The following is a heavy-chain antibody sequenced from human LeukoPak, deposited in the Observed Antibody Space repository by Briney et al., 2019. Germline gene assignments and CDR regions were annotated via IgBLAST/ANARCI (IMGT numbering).Heavy chain of an antibody. D-gene: IGHD5-18*01. CDR2: INPNSGGT. J-gene: IGHJ4*02. Sequence: ASVKVSCKASGYTFTNYYITWVRQAPGQGLEWIGWINPNSGGTDYAQKFQGRVTMTRDTSISTAYMELSRLRSDDTAVYYCARGTGEGYTYGRYYFDYWGQGTLVTVSS. CDR1: GYTFTNYY. V-gene: IGHV1-2*02. CDR3: ARGTGEGYTYGRYYFDY.